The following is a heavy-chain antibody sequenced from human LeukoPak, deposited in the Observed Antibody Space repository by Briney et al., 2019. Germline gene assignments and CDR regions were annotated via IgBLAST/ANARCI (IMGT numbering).Heavy chain of an antibody. V-gene: IGHV4-30-2*01. Sequence: PSETLSLTCAVSGVSITSDTYYWSWIRRPPGKGLEWIGYILHSGSTYHNPSLKSRVTILVDTSKNQFSLKLSSVTAADTAVYFCARTRDFWSAYFDYWGQGILVTVSS. J-gene: IGHJ4*02. D-gene: IGHD3-3*01. CDR2: ILHSGST. CDR3: ARTRDFWSAYFDY. CDR1: GVSITSDTYY.